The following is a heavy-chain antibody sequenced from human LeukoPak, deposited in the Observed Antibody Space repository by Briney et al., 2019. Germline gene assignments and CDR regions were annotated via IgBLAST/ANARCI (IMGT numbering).Heavy chain of an antibody. CDR2: IYYSGST. CDR1: GGSISSSSYY. Sequence: SETLSLTCTVSGGSISSSSYYWGWIRQPPGKGLEWIGSIYYSGSTYYNPSLKSRVTISADTSKNQFSLKLSSVTAADTAVYYCVSWFGELWGAFDIWGQGTMVTVSS. D-gene: IGHD3-10*01. J-gene: IGHJ3*02. V-gene: IGHV4-39*01. CDR3: VSWFGELWGAFDI.